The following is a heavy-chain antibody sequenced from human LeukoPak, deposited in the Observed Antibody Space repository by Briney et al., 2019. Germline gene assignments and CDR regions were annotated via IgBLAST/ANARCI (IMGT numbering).Heavy chain of an antibody. Sequence: GGSLRLSCAASGFTFSSYGMHWVRQGPGKGLEWVAVIWYDGSNKYYADSVKGRFTISRDNSKNTLYLQMNSLRAEDTAVYYCARGGYYLYGMDVWGQGTTVTVSS. CDR1: GFTFSSYG. CDR3: ARGGYYLYGMDV. D-gene: IGHD3-10*01. CDR2: IWYDGSNK. J-gene: IGHJ6*02. V-gene: IGHV3-33*01.